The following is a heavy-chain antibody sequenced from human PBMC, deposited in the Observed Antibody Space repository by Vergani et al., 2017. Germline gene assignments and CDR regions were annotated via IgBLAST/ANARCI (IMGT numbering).Heavy chain of an antibody. CDR1: GFTFNSYA. CDR2: INKNGGST. J-gene: IGHJ3*01. D-gene: IGHD2-2*01. V-gene: IGHV3-23*01. Sequence: QLLESGGGLIQPGGSLRLSCAASGFTFNSYAMTWVRQAPGKGLEWVSGINKNGGSTYYADSVKGRFTISRDNSKNTLYLQMTDLRAEDTATYYCAKVCGSTSCQYGGGAFDVWGHGTMVAVSS. CDR3: AKVCGSTSCQYGGGAFDV.